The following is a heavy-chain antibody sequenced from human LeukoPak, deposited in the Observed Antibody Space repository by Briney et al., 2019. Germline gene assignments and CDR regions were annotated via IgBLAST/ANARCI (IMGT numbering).Heavy chain of an antibody. CDR2: ISHSGNT. J-gene: IGHJ4*02. Sequence: SETLSLTCTVSGGSISSAPYYWSWIRQRPGKGLEWMGYISHSGNTYYNPSPKSRLNISADTSRNQFSLKLRSVTAADTALYFCAREGYYYDSSGPIDYWGQGTRVTVSS. D-gene: IGHD3-22*01. CDR3: AREGYYYDSSGPIDY. V-gene: IGHV4-31*03. CDR1: GGSISSAPYY.